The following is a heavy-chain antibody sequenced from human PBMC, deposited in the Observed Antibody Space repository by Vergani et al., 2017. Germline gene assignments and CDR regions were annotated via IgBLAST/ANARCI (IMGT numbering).Heavy chain of an antibody. Sequence: QVQLVQSGSEVRKPGASVKVSCQVSGYSLTELTIHWVRQAPGKGLEWMGGFDPEHGEVTFAHHIQGRVTMTEDRSTDTAYMELSSLRPEDTALYYCAIMTDYYDSSGYCLDYWGQGTLVTVSS. CDR2: FDPEHGEV. CDR3: AIMTDYYDSSGYCLDY. V-gene: IGHV1-24*01. J-gene: IGHJ4*02. D-gene: IGHD3-22*01. CDR1: GYSLTELT.